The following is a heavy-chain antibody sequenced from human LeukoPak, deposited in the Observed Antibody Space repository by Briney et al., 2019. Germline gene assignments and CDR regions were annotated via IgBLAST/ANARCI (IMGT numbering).Heavy chain of an antibody. V-gene: IGHV1-18*01. CDR1: GYTFTSYG. D-gene: IGHD3-3*01. Sequence: ASVKVSCKASGYTFTSYGISWVRQAPGQGLEWMGWISAYNGNTNYAQKIQGRVTMTTDTSTSTAYMELRSLRSDDTAVYYCAREPYDFWSGYYIREPDYWGQGTLVTVSS. CDR2: ISAYNGNT. CDR3: AREPYDFWSGYYIREPDY. J-gene: IGHJ4*02.